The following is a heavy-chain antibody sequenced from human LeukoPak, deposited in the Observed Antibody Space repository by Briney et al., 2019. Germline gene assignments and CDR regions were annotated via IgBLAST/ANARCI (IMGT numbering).Heavy chain of an antibody. CDR3: AKMRGQYYHSYYMDA. CDR2: ISDSGGRT. J-gene: IGHJ6*03. CDR1: GITLTNYG. Sequence: QPGGSLRLSCAVSGITLTNYGMSWVRQAPGKGLEWVAGISDSGGRTNYADSVKGRFTISRDNPKNTLYLQMNSLRVEDTAVYYCAKMRGQYYHSYYMDAWGKGTTVTVSS. V-gene: IGHV3-23*01.